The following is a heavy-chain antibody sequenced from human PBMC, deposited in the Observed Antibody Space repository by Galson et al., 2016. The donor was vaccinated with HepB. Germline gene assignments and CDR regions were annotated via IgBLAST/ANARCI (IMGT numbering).Heavy chain of an antibody. D-gene: IGHD2-21*02. CDR1: GFTFSSYG. V-gene: IGHV3-33*01. CDR2: IWYDGSNK. J-gene: IGHJ4*02. CDR3: ARYGDNVVVTPIHGVPDY. Sequence: SLRLSCAASGFTFSSYGMHWVRQAPGKGLEWVALIWYDGSNKYYADSVKGRFTASRDNSKNTLFMQMNSLRADDTAVYYCARYGDNVVVTPIHGVPDYWGQGTLVTVSS.